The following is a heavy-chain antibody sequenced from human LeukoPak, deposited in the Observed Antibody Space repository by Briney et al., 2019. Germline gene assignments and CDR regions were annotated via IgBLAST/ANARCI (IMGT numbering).Heavy chain of an antibody. V-gene: IGHV3-7*01. D-gene: IGHD3-16*01. CDR2: IKQDGSEK. J-gene: IGHJ4*02. Sequence: GGSLRLSCEGSGFTFSNYWMGWVRQAPGKGLEWVANIKQDGSEKYYVDSVKGRFTISRDNAKNSLYLQMNSLRAEDTAVYYCARDKFGGTDYWGQGTLVTVSS. CDR3: ARDKFGGTDY. CDR1: GFTFSNYW.